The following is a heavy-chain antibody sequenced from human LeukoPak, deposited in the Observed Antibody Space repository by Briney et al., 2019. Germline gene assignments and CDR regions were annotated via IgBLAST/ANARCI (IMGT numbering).Heavy chain of an antibody. CDR1: GFTFSSYA. V-gene: IGHV3-23*01. D-gene: IGHD3-22*01. J-gene: IGHJ6*02. CDR2: ISGSGGST. CDR3: AKFISGYDYYYGMDV. Sequence: GGPLRLSCAASGFTFSSYAMSWVRQAPGRGLEWVSAISGSGGSTYYADSVKGRFTISRDNSKNTLYLQMNSLRAEDTAVYYCAKFISGYDYYYGMDVWGQGTTVTVSS.